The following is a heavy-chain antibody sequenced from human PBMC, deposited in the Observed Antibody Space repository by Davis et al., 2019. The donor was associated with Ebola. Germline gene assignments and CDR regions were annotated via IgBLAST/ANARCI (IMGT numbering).Heavy chain of an antibody. CDR2: IYYSGST. D-gene: IGHD3-10*01. CDR3: ARVGEKLLLWFGESLLVDY. V-gene: IGHV4-59*01. CDR1: GGSISSYY. J-gene: IGHJ4*02. Sequence: PSETLSLTCTVSGGSISSYYWSWIRQPPGKGLEWIGYIYYSGSTNYNPSLKSRVTISLDTSKNQFSLKLSSVTAADTAVYYCARVGEKLLLWFGESLLVDYWGQGTLVTVSS.